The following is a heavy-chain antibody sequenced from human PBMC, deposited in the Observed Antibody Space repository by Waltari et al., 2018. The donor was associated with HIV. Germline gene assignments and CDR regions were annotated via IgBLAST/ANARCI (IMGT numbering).Heavy chain of an antibody. Sequence: QVQLVQSGAEVKKPGASVKVSCKASGYTFTGYYMHWVRQAPGQGLEWMGRINPNSGGTNYAQKFQGRVTMTRDTSISTAYMELSRLRSDDTAVYYCARDRSCTTTSCFYNWFDPWGQGTLVTVSS. CDR3: ARDRSCTTTSCFYNWFDP. CDR1: GYTFTGYY. V-gene: IGHV1-2*06. D-gene: IGHD2-2*01. J-gene: IGHJ5*02. CDR2: INPNSGGT.